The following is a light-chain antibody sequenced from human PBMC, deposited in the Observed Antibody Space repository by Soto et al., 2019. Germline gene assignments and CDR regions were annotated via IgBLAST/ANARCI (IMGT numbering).Light chain of an antibody. Sequence: ALTQPASVSGSPGQSIATSCTGTSSDVGGYDYVSWYQQHPGKAPKLMIYDVSNRPSGVSNRFYGSKSDNTASLTISGLQAEDEADYYCSSYTSSSTYVFGTGTKVTV. V-gene: IGLV2-14*03. CDR3: SSYTSSSTYV. CDR2: DVS. J-gene: IGLJ1*01. CDR1: SSDVGGYDY.